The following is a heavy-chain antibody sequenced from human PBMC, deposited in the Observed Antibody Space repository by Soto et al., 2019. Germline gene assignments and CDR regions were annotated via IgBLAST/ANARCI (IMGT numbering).Heavy chain of an antibody. CDR1: GFTFSSYG. Sequence: PGGSLRLSCAASGFTFSSYGMHWVRQAPGKGLEWVAVISYDGSNKYYADSVKGRFTISRDNSKNTLYLQMNSLRAEDTAVYYCAKGTHYYGMDVWGQGTTVTVSS. V-gene: IGHV3-30*18. J-gene: IGHJ6*02. CDR2: ISYDGSNK. CDR3: AKGTHYYGMDV.